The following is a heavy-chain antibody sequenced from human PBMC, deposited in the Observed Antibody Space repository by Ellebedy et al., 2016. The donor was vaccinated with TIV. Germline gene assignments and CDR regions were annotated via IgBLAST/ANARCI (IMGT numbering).Heavy chain of an antibody. CDR1: GGSISSYY. CDR2: INHSGST. J-gene: IGHJ5*02. Sequence: SETLSLTXTVSGGSISSYYWSWIRQPPGKGLEWIGEINHSGSTNYNPSLKSRVTISVDTSKNQFSLKLSSVTAADTAVYYCARGFGSSWYVGWFDPWGQGTLVTVSS. D-gene: IGHD6-13*01. V-gene: IGHV4-34*01. CDR3: ARGFGSSWYVGWFDP.